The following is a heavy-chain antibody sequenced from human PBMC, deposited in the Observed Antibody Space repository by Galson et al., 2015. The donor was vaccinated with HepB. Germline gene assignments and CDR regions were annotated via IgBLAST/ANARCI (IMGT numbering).Heavy chain of an antibody. CDR3: ARDGHYYDSSGYWKENEKNDY. Sequence: SLRLSCAASGFTFSSYSMNWVRQAPGKGLEWVANIKQDGSEKYYVDSVKGRFTISRDNAKNSLYLQMNSLRAEDTAVYYCARDGHYYDSSGYWKENEKNDYWGQGTLVTVSS. CDR2: IKQDGSEK. V-gene: IGHV3-7*01. J-gene: IGHJ4*02. D-gene: IGHD3-22*01. CDR1: GFTFSSYS.